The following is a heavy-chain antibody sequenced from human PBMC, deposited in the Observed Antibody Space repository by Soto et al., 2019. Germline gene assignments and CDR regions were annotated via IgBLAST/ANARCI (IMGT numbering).Heavy chain of an antibody. CDR1: GGSISSYY. CDR2: IYYSGST. V-gene: IGHV4-59*01. Sequence: ETLSLTCTVSGGSISSYYWSWIRQPPGEGLEWIGYIYYSGSTNYNPSLKSRVTISVDTSKNQFSLKLSSVTAADTAVYYCARTSDGYSYGYDYFDYWGQGTLVTVSS. J-gene: IGHJ4*02. CDR3: ARTSDGYSYGYDYFDY. D-gene: IGHD5-18*01.